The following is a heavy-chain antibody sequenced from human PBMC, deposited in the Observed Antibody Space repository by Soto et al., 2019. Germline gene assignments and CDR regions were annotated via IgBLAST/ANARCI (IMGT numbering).Heavy chain of an antibody. D-gene: IGHD3-22*01. V-gene: IGHV3-49*03. CDR3: AMDTSGYNYYFDH. J-gene: IGHJ4*02. CDR2: VRSKSNGGTT. Sequence: EVQLVESGGGLLQPGRSPRLSCTTSGFTFGDYAMSWFRQAPGKGLELVGFVRSKSNGGTTEYAASVKGRFTISRDDSRSIAYLQMNSLKTEDTAVYYCAMDTSGYNYYFDHWGQGTLVIVSS. CDR1: GFTFGDYA.